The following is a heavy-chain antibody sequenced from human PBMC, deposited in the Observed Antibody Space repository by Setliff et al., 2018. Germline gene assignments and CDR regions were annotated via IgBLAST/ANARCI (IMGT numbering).Heavy chain of an antibody. CDR3: ARARSQNWYFDL. CDR2: INHSGST. J-gene: IGHJ2*01. D-gene: IGHD6-6*01. CDR1: GGSFSGYY. Sequence: ASETLSLTCAVYGGSFSGYYWSWIRQPPGKGLEWIGEINHSGSTNYNPSLKSRVTISVDTSKNQFSLKLSSVTAADTAVYYCARARSQNWYFDLWGRGTLVTVSS. V-gene: IGHV4-34*01.